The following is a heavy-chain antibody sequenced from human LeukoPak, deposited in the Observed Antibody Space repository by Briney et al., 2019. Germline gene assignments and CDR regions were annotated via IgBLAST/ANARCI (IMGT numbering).Heavy chain of an antibody. CDR3: ARAGIGGAFDI. V-gene: IGHV3-74*01. CDR1: GFSFSSYW. J-gene: IGHJ3*02. D-gene: IGHD6-13*01. CDR2: INSDGSST. Sequence: GGSLRLSCAASGFSFSSYWMHWVRQALGKGLVWVSRINSDGSSTRYADSVKGRFTISRDNAKNTLYLQMNSLRAEDTAVYHCARAGIGGAFDIWGQGTMVTVSS.